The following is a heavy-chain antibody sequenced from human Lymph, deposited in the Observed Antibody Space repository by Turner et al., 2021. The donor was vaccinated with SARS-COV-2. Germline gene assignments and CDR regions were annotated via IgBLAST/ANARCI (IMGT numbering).Heavy chain of an antibody. CDR3: AKDGYDGIYCGGGSCYSGWFDP. CDR2: ISGSGAST. CDR1: GFPFSSYT. Sequence: EVQLLESGGGLVQPGGSLRLSCAASGFPFSSYTMSWVRQAPWKGLEWVSAISGSGASTDYADSVKGRFTISRDNSKNTLYLQMNSLRVEDTAVYYCAKDGYDGIYCGGGSCYSGWFDPWGQGTLVTVSS. V-gene: IGHV3-23*01. D-gene: IGHD2-15*01. J-gene: IGHJ5*02.